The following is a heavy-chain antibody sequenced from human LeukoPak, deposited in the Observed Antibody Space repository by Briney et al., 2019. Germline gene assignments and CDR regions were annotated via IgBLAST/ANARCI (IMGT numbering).Heavy chain of an antibody. CDR3: ARESGSMVRGDKDFDY. J-gene: IGHJ4*02. D-gene: IGHD3-10*01. V-gene: IGHV1-18*01. CDR1: GYTFTSYG. Sequence: ASVKVSCKASGYTFTSYGISWVRQAPGQGLEWMGWISAYNGNTNYAQKLQGRVTMTTDTSTSTAYMELRSLRSEDTAVYYCARESGSMVRGDKDFDYWGQGTLVTVSS. CDR2: ISAYNGNT.